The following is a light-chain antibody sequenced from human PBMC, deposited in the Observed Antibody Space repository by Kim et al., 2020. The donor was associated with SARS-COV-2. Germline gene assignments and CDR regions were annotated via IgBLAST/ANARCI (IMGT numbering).Light chain of an antibody. CDR3: QQYYSSPYA. CDR2: WAS. V-gene: IGKV4-1*01. Sequence: DIVMTQSPDSLAVSLGERATINCKSSQSVLYSSNNKNYLAWYQQKPGQPPKLLIYWASTRESGVPDRFSGSGSGTDFTLTISSLQAEDVAADYCQQYYSSPYAFGQGTKLEI. J-gene: IGKJ2*01. CDR1: QSVLYSSNNKNY.